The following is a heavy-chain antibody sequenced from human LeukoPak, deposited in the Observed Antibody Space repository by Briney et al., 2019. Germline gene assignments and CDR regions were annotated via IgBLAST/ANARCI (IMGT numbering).Heavy chain of an antibody. D-gene: IGHD6-6*01. CDR1: GFTFSSYG. V-gene: IGHV3-30*03. CDR3: ATPAPSIAIYDAFDI. J-gene: IGHJ3*02. CDR2: ISYDGSNK. Sequence: PGGSLRLSCAASGFTFSSYGMHWVRQAPGKGLEWVAVISYDGSNKYYVDSVKGRFTISRDNSKNTLYLQMNSLRAEDTAVYYCATPAPSIAIYDAFDIWGQGTMVTVSS.